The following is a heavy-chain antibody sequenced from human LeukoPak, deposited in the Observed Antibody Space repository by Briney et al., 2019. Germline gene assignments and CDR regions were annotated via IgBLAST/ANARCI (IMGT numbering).Heavy chain of an antibody. CDR2: ISYDGSNK. Sequence: GGAVRLSCAASGFTFSSYGMHWLGQAPGKGLEGVAVISYDGSNKYYADSVKGRFTISRDNSKNTLYLQMNSLRAEDTAVYYCAKVGASGYGEVYYYYYMDVWGKGTTVTVSS. V-gene: IGHV3-30*18. J-gene: IGHJ6*03. D-gene: IGHD5-12*01. CDR1: GFTFSSYG. CDR3: AKVGASGYGEVYYYYYMDV.